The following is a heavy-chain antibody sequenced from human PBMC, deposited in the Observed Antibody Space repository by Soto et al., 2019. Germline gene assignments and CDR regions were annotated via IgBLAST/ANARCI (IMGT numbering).Heavy chain of an antibody. CDR2: IQSGGTT. Sequence: EVQLVESGGDLVQPGGSLRLSCAASGFSVSSKYMSWVRQAPGKGLEWVSLIQSGGTTYYAGSVKGRFTISRDYSENTLCLQMNSLRVEDTAVYYCTRDDVHFNGDRYYGVPMDGWGKGTTVTVSA. V-gene: IGHV3-66*01. CDR3: TRDDVHFNGDRYYGVPMDG. J-gene: IGHJ6*04. D-gene: IGHD2-8*01. CDR1: GFSVSSKY.